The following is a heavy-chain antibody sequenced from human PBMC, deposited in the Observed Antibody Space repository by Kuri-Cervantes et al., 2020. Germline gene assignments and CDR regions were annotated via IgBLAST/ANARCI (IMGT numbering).Heavy chain of an antibody. CDR1: GFTFSSYA. D-gene: IGHD2-21*02. CDR3: ARDMVVVTANHIKGDAFDI. J-gene: IGHJ3*02. CDR2: ISYDGSNK. V-gene: IGHV3-30-3*01. Sequence: GESLKISCAASGFTFSSYAMHWVRQAPGKGLEWVAVISYDGSNKYYADSVKGRFTISRDNSKNTLYLQMNSLRAEDTAVYYRARDMVVVTANHIKGDAFDIWGQGTMVTVSS.